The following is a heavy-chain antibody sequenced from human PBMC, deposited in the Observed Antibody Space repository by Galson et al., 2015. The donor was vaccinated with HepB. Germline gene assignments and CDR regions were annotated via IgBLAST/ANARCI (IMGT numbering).Heavy chain of an antibody. CDR3: ASGTRPRNYYGSGSYFPLDY. J-gene: IGHJ4*02. CDR2: ISSSSSYT. Sequence: SLRLSCAASGFTFSDYYMSWIRQAPGKGLEWVSYISSSSSYTNYADSVKGRFTISRDNAKNSLYLQMNSLRAEDTAVYYCASGTRPRNYYGSGSYFPLDYWGQGTLVTVSS. CDR1: GFTFSDYY. V-gene: IGHV3-11*06. D-gene: IGHD3-10*01.